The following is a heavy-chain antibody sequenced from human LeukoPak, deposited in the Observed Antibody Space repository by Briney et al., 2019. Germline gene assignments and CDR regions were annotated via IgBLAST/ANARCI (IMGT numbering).Heavy chain of an antibody. CDR3: ARRTYSGYYYYFDF. D-gene: IGHD5-12*01. V-gene: IGHV4-39*01. J-gene: IGHJ4*02. CDR1: GGSISSSGNY. CDR2: IYYSGNT. Sequence: SQCLSPTCNVSGGSISSSGNYCDWIRHPPGKGLEWIGSIYYSGNTDYNPSLKSRITISVSTSKNQFSLNVTSVTAADTAVYYCARRTYSGYYYYFDFWGQGTLVTVSS.